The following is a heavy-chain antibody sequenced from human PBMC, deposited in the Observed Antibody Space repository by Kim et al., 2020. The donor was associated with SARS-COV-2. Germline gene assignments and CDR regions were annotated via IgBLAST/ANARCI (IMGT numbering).Heavy chain of an antibody. CDR1: GGSFSGYY. J-gene: IGHJ5*01. V-gene: IGHV4-34*01. Sequence: SETLSLTCAVYGGSFSGYYWSWIRQPPGKGLEWIGEINHSGSTNYNPSLKSRVTISVDTSKNQFSLKLSSVTAADTAVYYCARAGYSSSWYGSRVRNWF. CDR2: INHSGST. D-gene: IGHD6-13*01. CDR3: ARAGYSSSWYGSRVRNWF.